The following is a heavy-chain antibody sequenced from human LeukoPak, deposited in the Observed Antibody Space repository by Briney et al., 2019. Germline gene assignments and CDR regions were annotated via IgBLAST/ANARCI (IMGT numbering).Heavy chain of an antibody. CDR2: IYYSGST. CDR1: GDSISSGGYY. D-gene: IGHD5-12*01. V-gene: IGHV4-31*03. J-gene: IGHJ4*02. CDR3: ARRGYSGYDRFDY. Sequence: SETLSLTCNVSGDSISSGGYYWSWIRQLPGKGLEWIGCIYYSGSTYYNPSLKSRVTISVDTSKNEFSLKLTSVTAADTAVYYCARRGYSGYDRFDYWGQGILVTVSS.